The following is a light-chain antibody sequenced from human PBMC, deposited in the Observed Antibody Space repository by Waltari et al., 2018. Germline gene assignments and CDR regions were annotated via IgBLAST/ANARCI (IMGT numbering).Light chain of an antibody. V-gene: IGLV4-69*01. CDR2: VNRDGSH. CDR1: SGHSSNV. J-gene: IGLJ3*02. CDR3: QTGGHGTWV. Sequence: QLVLTQSPSASASLGASVKLTCTLSSGHSSNVIAWLQQQPEKGPRYLMKVNRDGSHSKGDEIPDRFSGSSSGAERYLTISSLQSEDGADYYCQTGGHGTWVFGGGTKLTVL.